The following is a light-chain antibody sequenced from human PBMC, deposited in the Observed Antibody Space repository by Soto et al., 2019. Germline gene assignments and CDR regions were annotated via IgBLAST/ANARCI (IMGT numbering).Light chain of an antibody. CDR2: GVS. V-gene: IGKV3-20*01. CDR3: QQYDRIPGFT. Sequence: EIVLTQSPGTLSLSPGERATLSCRASQSFRINYLAWYQQRPGQAPRLLIYGVSSRASGIPDMFSGSVSGTDFTLTISRLEPEDSAVYYCQQYDRIPGFTCGVGTTV. J-gene: IGKJ4*01. CDR1: QSFRINY.